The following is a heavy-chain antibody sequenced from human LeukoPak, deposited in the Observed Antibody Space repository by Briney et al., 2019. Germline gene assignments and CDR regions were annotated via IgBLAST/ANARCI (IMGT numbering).Heavy chain of an antibody. J-gene: IGHJ3*02. CDR1: GDSFGSHY. D-gene: IGHD3-22*01. V-gene: IGHV4-59*11. CDR3: ARDYYDSRGEAFDI. Sequence: SETLSLTCTVSGDSFGSHYWSWIRQPPGKGLEWIGYIFYVGSTNYNPSLKSRVTISVDTSKNQFSLKLNSVTAADTAVYYCARDYYDSRGEAFDIWGQGTMVTVSS. CDR2: IFYVGST.